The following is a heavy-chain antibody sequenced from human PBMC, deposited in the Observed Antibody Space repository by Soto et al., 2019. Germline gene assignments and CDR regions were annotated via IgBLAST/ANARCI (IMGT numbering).Heavy chain of an antibody. D-gene: IGHD3-22*01. V-gene: IGHV3-11*01. CDR2: ISRSGDTI. J-gene: IGHJ3*01. CDR3: ARSRGWFEADAFVL. Sequence: APGKGPEWVSFISRSGDTIYYVDSVKGRFSISRDNAKNSVYLQLRSLRVEDTAAYFCARSRGWFEADAFVLCGQGTRVT.